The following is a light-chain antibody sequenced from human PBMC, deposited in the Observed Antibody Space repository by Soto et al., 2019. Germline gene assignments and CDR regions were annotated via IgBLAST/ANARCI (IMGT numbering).Light chain of an antibody. V-gene: IGLV1-44*01. J-gene: IGLJ3*02. Sequence: QSALTQPPSASGTPGQRVTISCSGSSSNIGSNTVNWYQQLPGTAPKLLIYSNNQRPSAVPDRFSGSKSGTSASLAISGLQSEDEADYYCAAWDDSLNGGVFGGGTKLTVL. CDR1: SSNIGSNT. CDR2: SNN. CDR3: AAWDDSLNGGV.